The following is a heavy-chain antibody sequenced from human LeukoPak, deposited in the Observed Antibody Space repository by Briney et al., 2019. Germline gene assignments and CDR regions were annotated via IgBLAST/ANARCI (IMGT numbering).Heavy chain of an antibody. CDR3: ARGRDEIDY. CDR2: INPNSGDS. Sequence: ASVKVSCKASGYTFTFYYMHWVRQAPGQGLEWMGWINPNSGDSNIAQNFQIRVTMTRDKSISTIYMELRRLRFDDTAVYYCARGRDEIDYWGQGTLVTVSS. J-gene: IGHJ4*02. D-gene: IGHD3-10*01. CDR1: GYTFTFYY. V-gene: IGHV1-2*02.